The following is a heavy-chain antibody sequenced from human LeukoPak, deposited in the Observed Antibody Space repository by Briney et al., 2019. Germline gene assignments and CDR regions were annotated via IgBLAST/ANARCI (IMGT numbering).Heavy chain of an antibody. CDR3: ARVFNSYLEWLFYFDY. J-gene: IGHJ4*02. D-gene: IGHD3-3*01. V-gene: IGHV3-7*01. CDR1: GFIFSSFT. Sequence: GGSLRLSCAASGFIFSSFTMNWVRQAPGKGLEWVANIKQDGSEKYYVDSVKGRFTISRDNAKNSLYLQMNSLRAEDTAVYYCARVFNSYLEWLFYFDYRGQGTLVTVSS. CDR2: IKQDGSEK.